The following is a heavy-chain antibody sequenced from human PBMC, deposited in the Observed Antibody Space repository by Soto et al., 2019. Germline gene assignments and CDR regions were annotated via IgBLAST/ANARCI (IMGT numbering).Heavy chain of an antibody. CDR1: GGSISSSYYY. CDR2: VYYSGST. V-gene: IGHV4-39*01. D-gene: IGHD3-10*01. J-gene: IGHJ6*02. CDR3: VRPLPSGQTHARDV. Sequence: PSETLSLTCTVSGGSISSSYYYWGWIRQPPGKGLEWIGSVYYSGSTYYKPSLKSRVTISVDTSRNQFSLKLTSVTAEDTAVYYCVRPLPSGQTHARDVWGQGTTVTVSS.